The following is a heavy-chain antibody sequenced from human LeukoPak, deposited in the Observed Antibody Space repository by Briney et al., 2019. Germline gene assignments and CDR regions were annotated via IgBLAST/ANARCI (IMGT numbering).Heavy chain of an antibody. Sequence: SGGSLRLSCAASGFTFSSYAMSWVRQAPGKGLEWVSAISGSGGSTYYADSVKGRFTISRDNSKNTLYLQMNSLRAEDTAVYYCARDPRYCSSTSCDAPPVYWGQGTLVTVSS. J-gene: IGHJ4*02. CDR2: ISGSGGST. D-gene: IGHD2-2*01. V-gene: IGHV3-23*01. CDR1: GFTFSSYA. CDR3: ARDPRYCSSTSCDAPPVY.